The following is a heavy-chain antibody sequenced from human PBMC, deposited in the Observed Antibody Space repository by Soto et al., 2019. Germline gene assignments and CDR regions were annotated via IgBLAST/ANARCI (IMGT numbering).Heavy chain of an antibody. CDR3: GRRLEVIANAAFDV. V-gene: IGHV1-69*18. CDR1: GGTFTTYT. CDR2: VIPLFGTT. D-gene: IGHD2-21*01. Sequence: QVQLVQSGAEVRKPGSSVKVSCKTSGGTFTTYTIYWVRQSPGQGLEWMGRVIPLFGTTKYAQNFQDRVTITAAEATSTAYLDLSRVRYADTAVYYCGRRLEVIANAAFDVWGEGTAVTVSA. J-gene: IGHJ3*01.